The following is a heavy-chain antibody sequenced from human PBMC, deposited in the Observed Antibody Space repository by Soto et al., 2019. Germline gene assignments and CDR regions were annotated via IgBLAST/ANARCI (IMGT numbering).Heavy chain of an antibody. Sequence: SETLSLTCTVSGGSISSTNWWSWVRQPPGKGLEWIGEIFHSGSTNYNPSLKSRVTISVDKSKNQFSLKLNSVTAADTAVYYCARVSSGYHPWGQGPLVTVSS. D-gene: IGHD3-22*01. CDR1: GGSISSTNW. V-gene: IGHV4-4*02. CDR2: IFHSGST. CDR3: ARVSSGYHP. J-gene: IGHJ5*02.